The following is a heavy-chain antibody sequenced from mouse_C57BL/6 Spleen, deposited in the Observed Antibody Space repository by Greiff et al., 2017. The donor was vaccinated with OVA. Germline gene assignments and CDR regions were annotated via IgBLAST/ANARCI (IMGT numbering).Heavy chain of an antibody. CDR2: ISSGSSTI. V-gene: IGHV5-17*01. CDR3: ARSYYGNLAWFAY. D-gene: IGHD2-1*01. CDR1: GFTFSDYG. Sequence: EVKVVESGGGLVKPGGSLKLSCAASGFTFSDYGMHWVRQAPEKGLEWVAYISSGSSTIYYADTVKGRFTISRDNAKNTLFLQMTSLRSEDTAMYYCARSYYGNLAWFAYWGQGTLVTVSA. J-gene: IGHJ3*01.